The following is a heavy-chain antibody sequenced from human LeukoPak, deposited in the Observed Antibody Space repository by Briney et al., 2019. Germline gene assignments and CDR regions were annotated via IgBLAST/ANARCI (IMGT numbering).Heavy chain of an antibody. D-gene: IGHD2-8*01. Sequence: SETLSLTCTVSGGSISSSSYYWGWIRQPPGKGLEWIGSIYYSGSTYYNPSLKSRVTISVDTSKNQFSLKLSSVTAADTAVYYCARPVGVGAFDIWGRGTMVTVSS. V-gene: IGHV4-39*01. J-gene: IGHJ3*02. CDR3: ARPVGVGAFDI. CDR2: IYYSGST. CDR1: GGSISSSSYY.